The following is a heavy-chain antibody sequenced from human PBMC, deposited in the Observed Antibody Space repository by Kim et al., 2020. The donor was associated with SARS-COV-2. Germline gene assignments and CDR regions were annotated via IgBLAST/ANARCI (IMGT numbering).Heavy chain of an antibody. Sequence: SETLSLTCTVSGGCISSYYWSWIRQPPGKGLEWIGYIYYSGSTNYNPSLKSRVTISVDTSKNQFSLKLISVTAADTAVYYCARDHREWLQYTANWYFDL. CDR1: GGCISSYY. V-gene: IGHV4-59*01. J-gene: IGHJ2*01. D-gene: IGHD3-3*01. CDR2: IYYSGST. CDR3: ARDHREWLQYTANWYFDL.